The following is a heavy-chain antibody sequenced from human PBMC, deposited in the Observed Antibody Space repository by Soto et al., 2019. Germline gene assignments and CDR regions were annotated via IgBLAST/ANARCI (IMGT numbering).Heavy chain of an antibody. CDR3: ARDDYGMDV. CDR1: GFIVSSNY. Sequence: PGGSLRLSCVASGFIVSSNYMSWVRQAPGKGLEWVSVIYSGGTTYYADSVKGRFIISRDNSKNTLYLQMNSLRAEDTAVYYCARDDYGMDVWGQGTTVTVSS. CDR2: IYSGGTT. V-gene: IGHV3-53*01. J-gene: IGHJ6*02.